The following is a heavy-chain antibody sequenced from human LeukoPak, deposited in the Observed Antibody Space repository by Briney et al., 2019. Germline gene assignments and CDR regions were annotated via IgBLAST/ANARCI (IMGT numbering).Heavy chain of an antibody. V-gene: IGHV3-23*01. CDR3: ARDGDSSGWTRSDY. Sequence: PGGSLRLSCAASGFTFSSYAMSWVRQAPGKGLEWVSAISGSGGSTYYADSVKGRFTISRDNSKNTLYLQMNSLRAEDTAVYYCARDGDSSGWTRSDYWGQGTLVTVSS. J-gene: IGHJ4*02. CDR2: ISGSGGST. CDR1: GFTFSSYA. D-gene: IGHD6-19*01.